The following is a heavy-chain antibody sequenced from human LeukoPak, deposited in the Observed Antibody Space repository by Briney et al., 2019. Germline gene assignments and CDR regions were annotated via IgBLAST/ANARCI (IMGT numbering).Heavy chain of an antibody. CDR2: ISGSGGST. D-gene: IGHD1-26*01. CDR1: GFTFSSYA. CDR3: AKGQKWELPGAYYYYGMDV. Sequence: GGSLRLSCAASGFTFSSYAMSWVRQAPGKGLEWVSAISGSGGSTYYADSVKGRFTISRDNSKNTLYLQMNSLRAEDTAVYYCAKGQKWELPGAYYYYGMDVWGQGTTVTVSS. V-gene: IGHV3-23*01. J-gene: IGHJ6*02.